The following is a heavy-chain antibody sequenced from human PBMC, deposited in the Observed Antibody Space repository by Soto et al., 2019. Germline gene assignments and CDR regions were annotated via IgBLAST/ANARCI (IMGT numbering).Heavy chain of an antibody. CDR1: GFTFSSYE. Sequence: GSLRLSCAASGFTFSSYEMNWVRQAPGKGLEWVSYISSSGSTIYYADSVKGRFTISRDNAKNSLYLQMNSLRAEDTAVYYCASPTYYDFWSGYYRDYWGQGTLVTVSS. V-gene: IGHV3-48*03. CDR2: ISSSGSTI. J-gene: IGHJ4*02. D-gene: IGHD3-3*01. CDR3: ASPTYYDFWSGYYRDY.